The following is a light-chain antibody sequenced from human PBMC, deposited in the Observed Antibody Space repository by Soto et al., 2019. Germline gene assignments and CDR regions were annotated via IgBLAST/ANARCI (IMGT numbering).Light chain of an antibody. CDR3: QQYGTSEII. V-gene: IGKV3-20*01. CDR1: QSVSSN. J-gene: IGKJ5*01. Sequence: EIVLTQAPATRALSPGERATLSRRASQSVSSNLAWYQQKPGQAPRLLIYDTSSRASGIPDRFSGSGSGTDFTLTISRLETEDFAVFYCQQYGTSEIIFGQGTRLEIK. CDR2: DTS.